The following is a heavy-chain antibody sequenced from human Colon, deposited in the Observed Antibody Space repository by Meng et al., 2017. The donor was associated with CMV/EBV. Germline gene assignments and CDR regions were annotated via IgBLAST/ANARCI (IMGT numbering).Heavy chain of an antibody. D-gene: IGHD2-2*01. CDR2: IYSTGRT. Sequence: GESLKISCVVSGISVSGNYMTWVRQAPGKGLEWLSVIYSTGRTFYGASAKGRFTISRDTSQNTVYLQMDTLRVDDTAMYYCARAPAKYCSSASCYSWFDTWGQGTQVTVSS. CDR1: GISVSGNY. CDR3: ARAPAKYCSSASCYSWFDT. V-gene: IGHV3-53*01. J-gene: IGHJ5*02.